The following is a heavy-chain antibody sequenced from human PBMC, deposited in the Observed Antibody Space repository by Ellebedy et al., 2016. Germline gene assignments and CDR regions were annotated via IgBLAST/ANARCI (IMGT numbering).Heavy chain of an antibody. CDR2: ISASGYST. D-gene: IGHD2-21*02. CDR1: GFTFSSYA. CDR3: ARFSCGDCYSESFDY. V-gene: IGHV3-23*01. J-gene: IGHJ4*02. Sequence: GGSLRLXCAASGFTFSSYAMSWVRQAPGKGLEWVSLISASGYSTFYADSVEGRFTVSRDNSKNTLYLQMNSLRAEDTAVYYCARFSCGDCYSESFDYWGQGALVTVSS.